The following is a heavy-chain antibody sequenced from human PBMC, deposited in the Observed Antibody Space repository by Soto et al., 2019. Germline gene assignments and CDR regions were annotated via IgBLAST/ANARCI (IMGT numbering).Heavy chain of an antibody. CDR3: AKGGGSCCFEC. V-gene: IGHV3-23*01. J-gene: IGHJ4*02. CDR1: GFTFSTYA. Sequence: EVQLLESGGGLVQPGGSLRLSCAASGFTFSTYAMSWVRQGPGKGLEWVSAISGSGGNSTFYGDSVKGRFTISRDNSKNTLYLQMNSLGAEDTAVYYCAKGGGSCCFECWGQGILVTVSS. CDR2: ISGSGGNST. D-gene: IGHD2-15*01.